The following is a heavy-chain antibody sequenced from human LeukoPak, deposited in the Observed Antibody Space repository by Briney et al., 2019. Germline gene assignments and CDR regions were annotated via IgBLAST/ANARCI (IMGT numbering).Heavy chain of an antibody. D-gene: IGHD3-3*01. V-gene: IGHV4-39*01. CDR1: GGSISSSSYY. CDR3: ARRSTIFGVVTVAAGMDV. Sequence: PSETLSLTCTVSGGSISSSSYYWGWIRQPPGKGLEWIGTIYYSGNTYYNPSLKSRVTISVDTSKNQFSLKLSSVTAADTAGYYCARRSTIFGVVTVAAGMDVWGQGTTVTVSS. CDR2: IYYSGNT. J-gene: IGHJ6*02.